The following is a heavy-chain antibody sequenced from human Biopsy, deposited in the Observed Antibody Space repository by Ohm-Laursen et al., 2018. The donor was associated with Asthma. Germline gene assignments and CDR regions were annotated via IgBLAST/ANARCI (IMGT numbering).Heavy chain of an antibody. Sequence: GSSVKVSCKASGDIFSSFGIKWVRLAPGQGLEWMGGIIPIYGTTHTAQKFQGRVTITADESTSTAYMELTSLRAEDTAVYYCARGDSSNWSHYYFDYWGQGTLVTVSS. D-gene: IGHD3-22*01. CDR1: GDIFSSFG. V-gene: IGHV1-69*01. CDR3: ARGDSSNWSHYYFDY. J-gene: IGHJ4*02. CDR2: IIPIYGTT.